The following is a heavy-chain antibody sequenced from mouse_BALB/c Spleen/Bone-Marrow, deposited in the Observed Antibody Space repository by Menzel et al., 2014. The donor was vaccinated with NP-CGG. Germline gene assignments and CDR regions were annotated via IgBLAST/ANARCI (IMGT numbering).Heavy chain of an antibody. J-gene: IGHJ2*01. CDR3: AKNQEAFDY. D-gene: IGHD3-2*02. CDR1: GFTFSNYG. CDR2: INSNGGIT. V-gene: IGHV5-6-3*01. Sequence: EVKVVESGGGLVQPGGSLKLSCAASGFTFSNYGMSWVRQTPDKRLELVATINSNGGITYYPDSVKGRFTISRDNAKNTLYLQMSRLKPEDTAMYYCAKNQEAFDYWGQGTTLTVSS.